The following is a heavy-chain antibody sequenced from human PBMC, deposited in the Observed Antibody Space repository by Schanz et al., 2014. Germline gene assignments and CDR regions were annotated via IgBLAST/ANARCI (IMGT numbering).Heavy chain of an antibody. CDR2: TSNDGSFT. J-gene: IGHJ6*02. CDR1: GFAFSDYG. V-gene: IGHV3-NL1*01. Sequence: QVQLVESGGGVVQPGKSLRLSCAASGFAFSDYGMHWVRQAPGKGLEWVSRTSNDGSFTTFADSVKGRFTISRDNSKNTLYLQMNSLRAEDTAVYYCAKDPYGMDVWGQGTTVTVSS. CDR3: AKDPYGMDV.